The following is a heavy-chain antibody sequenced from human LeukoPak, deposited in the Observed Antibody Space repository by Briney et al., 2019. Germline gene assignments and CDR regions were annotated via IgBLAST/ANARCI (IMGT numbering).Heavy chain of an antibody. J-gene: IGHJ4*02. CDR2: ISSSSSYI. CDR1: GFTFSSYS. D-gene: IGHD3-22*01. CDR3: AGSADSSGYPHFDY. V-gene: IGHV3-21*01. Sequence: GGSLRLSCAASGFTFSSYSMNWVRQAPGKGLEWVSSISSSSSYIYYADSVKGRFTISRDNAKNSLYLQMNRLRAEDTAVYYCAGSADSSGYPHFDYWGQGTLVTVSS.